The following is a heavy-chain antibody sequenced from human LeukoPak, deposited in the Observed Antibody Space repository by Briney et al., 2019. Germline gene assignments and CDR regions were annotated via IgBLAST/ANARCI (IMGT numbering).Heavy chain of an antibody. D-gene: IGHD6-13*01. CDR3: AKAASSSWPSYYYGMDV. J-gene: IGHJ6*02. Sequence: GGSLRLSCVFSGFTFSNYWMSWVRQAPGKGLEWVSVITGSGGNTYYADSVKGRFTISKDNSKNTVYLQMSSLRVDDTAVYYCAKAASSSWPSYYYGMDVWGQGTTVTVSS. CDR1: GFTFSNYW. CDR2: ITGSGGNT. V-gene: IGHV3-23*01.